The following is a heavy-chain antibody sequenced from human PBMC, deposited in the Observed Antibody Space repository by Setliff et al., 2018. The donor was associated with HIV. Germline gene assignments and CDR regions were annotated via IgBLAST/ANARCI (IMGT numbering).Heavy chain of an antibody. CDR3: ARSVIGYYYYGMDV. J-gene: IGHJ6*02. D-gene: IGHD3-10*01. CDR2: TSSSGATI. CDR1: GFTFSSYS. Sequence: GGSLRLSCAASGFTFSSYSMNWVRQAPGKGLDWVSYTSSSGATIYYADSVKGRFTIYRDNTKNSLYLQMNSLRAEDTAVYYCARSVIGYYYYGMDVWGQGTLVTVSS. V-gene: IGHV3-48*04.